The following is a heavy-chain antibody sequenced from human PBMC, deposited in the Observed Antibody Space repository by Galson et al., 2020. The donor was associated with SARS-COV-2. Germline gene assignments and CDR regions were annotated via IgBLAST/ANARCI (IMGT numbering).Heavy chain of an antibody. CDR1: GFSLSTSGVG. CDR3: ARRRKDDYVGGSYTRWFDP. V-gene: IGHV2-5*02. D-gene: IGHD3-16*01. CDR2: IYWDDDK. J-gene: IGHJ5*02. Sequence: KMSGPTLVKPTQTLTLTCTFSGFSLSTSGVGVGWIRQPPGKALEWLALIYWDDDKRYSPSLKSRLTITKDTSKNQVVLTMTNMDPVDTATYYCARRRKDDYVGGSYTRWFDPWGQGTLVTVSS.